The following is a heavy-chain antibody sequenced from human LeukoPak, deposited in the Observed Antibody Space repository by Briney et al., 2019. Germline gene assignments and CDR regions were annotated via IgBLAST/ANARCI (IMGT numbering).Heavy chain of an antibody. J-gene: IGHJ4*02. V-gene: IGHV3-23*01. CDR3: AKGQPNQGYDFWSGGIDY. Sequence: GGSLRLSCAASGFTFSSYAMSWVRQAPGKGLEWVSAISGSGGSTYYADSVKGRFTISRDNSKNTLYLQMNSLRAEDTAVYYCAKGQPNQGYDFWSGGIDYWGQGTLVTVSS. CDR2: ISGSGGST. D-gene: IGHD3-3*01. CDR1: GFTFSSYA.